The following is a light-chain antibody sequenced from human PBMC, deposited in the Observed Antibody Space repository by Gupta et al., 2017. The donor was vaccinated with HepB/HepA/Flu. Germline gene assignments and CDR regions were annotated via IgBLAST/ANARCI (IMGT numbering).Light chain of an antibody. V-gene: IGLV1-47*01. CDR2: RKN. J-gene: IGLJ3*02. CDR3: AAWDDSLSGLV. Sequence: QSVLTQPPSASGTPGQRVTISCSGSSSNIGSNYVYWYQQLPGTAPKVLIYRKNQRPSGVPDRFSGSKSGTSASLAISGLRSEDEADYYCAAWDDSLSGLVFGGGTKLTVL. CDR1: SSNIGSNY.